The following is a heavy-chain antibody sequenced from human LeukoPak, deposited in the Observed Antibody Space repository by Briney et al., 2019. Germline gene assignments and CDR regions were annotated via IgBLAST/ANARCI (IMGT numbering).Heavy chain of an antibody. CDR1: GFTFSSYG. CDR2: IWSDGSSK. D-gene: IGHD6-19*01. V-gene: IGHV3-33*01. J-gene: IGHJ6*02. CDR3: ARGQSPSYYDMDV. Sequence: GRSLRLSCAASGFTFSSYGMHWVRQAPGKGLEWVAVIWSDGSSKHYGDSVKGRFTISRDNSKNTLYLQMNSLRAEDTAVYHCARGQSPSYYDMDVWGQGTTVTVYS.